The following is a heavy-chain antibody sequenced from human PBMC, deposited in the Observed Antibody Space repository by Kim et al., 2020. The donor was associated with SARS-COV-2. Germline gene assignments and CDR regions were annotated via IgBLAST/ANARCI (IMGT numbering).Heavy chain of an antibody. Sequence: GSTTYAQKFQGRVTMTRDTSTSTVYMELSSLRSEDTAVYYCARKNAFDIWGQGTMVTVSS. CDR3: ARKNAFDI. J-gene: IGHJ3*02. V-gene: IGHV1-46*01. CDR2: GST.